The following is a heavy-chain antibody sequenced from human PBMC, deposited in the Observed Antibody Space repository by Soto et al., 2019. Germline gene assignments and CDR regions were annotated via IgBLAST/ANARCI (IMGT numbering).Heavy chain of an antibody. Sequence: PSETLSLTCTVSGGSISSYYWSWIRQPPGKGLEWIGYIYYSGSTDYNPSLKSRVTMSVDTSKNQFSLKLSSVTAADTAVYYCARELSLTMVRGVVTMMYYWSQGNLVTVSS. CDR2: IYYSGST. CDR3: ARELSLTMVRGVVTMMYY. J-gene: IGHJ4*01. V-gene: IGHV4-59*01. CDR1: GGSISSYY. D-gene: IGHD3-10*01.